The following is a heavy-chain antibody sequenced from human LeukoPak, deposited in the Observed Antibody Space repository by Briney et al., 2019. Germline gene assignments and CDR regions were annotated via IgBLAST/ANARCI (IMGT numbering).Heavy chain of an antibody. Sequence: PGGSLRLSCAASGFIFSTYSMNWVRQAPGKGLEWVSYISSSSSTIYYADSVKGRFTISRDNAKNSLYLQMNSLRAEDTAVYYCARVVNSGYDYHFDSWGQGTLVTVSS. CDR1: GFIFSTYS. D-gene: IGHD5-12*01. CDR2: ISSSSSTI. J-gene: IGHJ4*02. V-gene: IGHV3-48*01. CDR3: ARVVNSGYDYHFDS.